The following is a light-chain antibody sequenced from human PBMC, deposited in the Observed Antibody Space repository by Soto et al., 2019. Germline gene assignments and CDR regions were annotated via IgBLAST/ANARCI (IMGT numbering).Light chain of an antibody. CDR1: TGAVTSGHY. CDR2: DTS. Sequence: QAVVTQEPSLTVSPGGTVTLTCGSSTGAVTSGHYPYWFQQKPGQAPRTLIYDTSYKHSWTPARFSGSLLGGKAALTLSGAQPEDEAEYYCLLSYSGAQAVFGGGTKLTVL. V-gene: IGLV7-46*01. J-gene: IGLJ2*01. CDR3: LLSYSGAQAV.